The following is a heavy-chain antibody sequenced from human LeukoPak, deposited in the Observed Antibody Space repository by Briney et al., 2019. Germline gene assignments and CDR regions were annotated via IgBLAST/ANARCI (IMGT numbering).Heavy chain of an antibody. D-gene: IGHD3-3*01. Sequence: SETLSLTCTVSGYSISSGYYWGWIRQPPGKGLEWIGSIYHSGSTYYNPSLKSRVTISVDTSKNQFSLKLSSVTAADTAVYYCARCIVDYDFWSGYFGQRIHYYYYMDVWGKGTTVTVSS. CDR3: ARCIVDYDFWSGYFGQRIHYYYYMDV. J-gene: IGHJ6*03. CDR2: IYHSGST. V-gene: IGHV4-38-2*02. CDR1: GYSISSGYY.